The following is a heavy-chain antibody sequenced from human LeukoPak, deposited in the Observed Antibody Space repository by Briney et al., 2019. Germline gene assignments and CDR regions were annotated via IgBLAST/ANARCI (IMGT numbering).Heavy chain of an antibody. CDR1: GYTFTGYY. V-gene: IGHV1-2*06. CDR2: INPNSGGT. CDR3: ARVAPITMVRGVINY. D-gene: IGHD3-10*01. Sequence: ASVKVSCKASGYTFTGYYMHWVRQAPGQGLEWLGRINPNSGGTNYAQKFQGRVTMTRDTSISTAYMELSRLRSDDTAVYYCARVAPITMVRGVINYWGQGTLVTVSS. J-gene: IGHJ4*02.